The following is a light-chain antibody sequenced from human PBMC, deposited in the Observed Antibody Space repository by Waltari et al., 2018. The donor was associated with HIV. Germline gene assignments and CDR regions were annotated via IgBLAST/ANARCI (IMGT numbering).Light chain of an antibody. J-gene: IGLJ2*01. V-gene: IGLV2-8*01. Sequence: QSALTQPPSASGSPGQSVTISCTGTSSDVGGYNYVSWYQQHPGKAPKLMIYEVSKRPSGCPDRFSGSKSGNTAAMTVSGLQAEEEADYYCSSYAGSNNLLFGGGTKLTVL. CDR2: EVS. CDR3: SSYAGSNNLL. CDR1: SSDVGGYNY.